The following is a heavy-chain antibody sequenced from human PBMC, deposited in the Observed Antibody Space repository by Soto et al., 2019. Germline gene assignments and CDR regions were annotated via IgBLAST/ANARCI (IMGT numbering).Heavy chain of an antibody. Sequence: PGGSLRLSCAAAGFTFSSDWMHWVRQTPGKGLVWVARIDGGGSITTYADSVKGRFTVSRDNAKNTLYLQMNSLRAEDTAVYYCTRDGYDYDSSSAYFGYWGQGTPVTVSS. J-gene: IGHJ4*02. CDR1: GFTFSSDW. CDR3: TRDGYDYDSSSAYFGY. CDR2: IDGGGSIT. D-gene: IGHD3-22*01. V-gene: IGHV3-74*01.